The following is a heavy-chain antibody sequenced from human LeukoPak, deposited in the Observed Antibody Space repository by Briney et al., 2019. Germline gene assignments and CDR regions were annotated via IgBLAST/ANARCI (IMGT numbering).Heavy chain of an antibody. CDR3: ARDRIAVSDPPNWFDP. CDR1: GGSLSSYY. J-gene: IGHJ5*01. Sequence: RSETLSLTCTVSGGSLSSYYWSWIRGPPGGGLGWVGYIYYSASTNYNPSLKSRVTISVDTSKSQFSLKLSSVTAADTAGYYCARDRIAVSDPPNWFDPWGQGTLVTVSS. CDR2: IYYSAST. D-gene: IGHD6-19*01. V-gene: IGHV4-59*13.